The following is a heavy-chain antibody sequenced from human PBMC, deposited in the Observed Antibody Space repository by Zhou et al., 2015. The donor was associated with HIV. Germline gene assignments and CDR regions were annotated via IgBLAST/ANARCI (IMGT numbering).Heavy chain of an antibody. CDR3: ARDRGGARPDWRYFDL. CDR2: IIPLSGAT. J-gene: IGHJ2*01. V-gene: IGHV1-69*01. CDR1: GGTFSSYF. D-gene: IGHD6-6*01. Sequence: QVQLLQSGAEVKKPGSSVKVSCKASGGTFSSYFIGWVRQAPGQGLEWMGGIIPLSGATSYAHKFQDRLTITADESTSTAYMELTGLRSDDTALYYCARDRGGARPDWRYFDLWGRGTLVSVSS.